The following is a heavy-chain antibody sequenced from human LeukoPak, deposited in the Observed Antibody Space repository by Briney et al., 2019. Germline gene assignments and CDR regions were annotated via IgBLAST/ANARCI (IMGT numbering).Heavy chain of an antibody. V-gene: IGHV4-4*07. CDR2: IYNSGSS. D-gene: IGHD3-10*01. CDR3: ARVIGVRGITMVRGVVGWFDP. Sequence: SETLSLTCTVSGGSISSYYWTWIRQPAGKGLEWIGRIYNSGSSSYNPSLKSRVTMSIDTSKNQFSLKLSSVTAADTAVYYCARVIGVRGITMVRGVVGWFDPWGQGTLVTVSS. J-gene: IGHJ5*02. CDR1: GGSISSYY.